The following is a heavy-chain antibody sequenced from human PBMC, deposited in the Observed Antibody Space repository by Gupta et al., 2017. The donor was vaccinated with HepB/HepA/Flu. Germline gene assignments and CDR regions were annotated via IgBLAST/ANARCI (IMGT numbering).Heavy chain of an antibody. CDR1: GFTFSSYC. V-gene: IGHV3-30*18. CDR3: AKDHGGGGTTPRPGQVDY. CDR2: ISYDGSNK. Sequence: QVQLVESGGGVVQPGRSLRLSCAASGFTFSSYCMHWVSQAPGEGLEWVAVISYDGSNKYYADSVKGRFTISRDNSKNTLYRQMNSLRAEDTAVYYCAKDHGGGGTTPRPGQVDYWGQGTLVTVSS. J-gene: IGHJ4*02. D-gene: IGHD1-1*01.